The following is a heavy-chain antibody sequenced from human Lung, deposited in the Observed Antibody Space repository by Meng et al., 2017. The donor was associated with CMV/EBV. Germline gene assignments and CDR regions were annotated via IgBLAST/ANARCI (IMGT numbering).Heavy chain of an antibody. CDR2: ISSSGTYI. J-gene: IGHJ6*02. D-gene: IGHD2/OR15-2a*01. CDR3: ARDVSPRSSAYFTIYYFYALDV. V-gene: IGHV3-21*01. Sequence: GEXXKISCAASGFTFSSYSMNWVRQAPGKGLEWVSSISSSGTYIYYADSVKGRFTISRDNAQNSLYLQMNSLRAEDTAVYYCARDVSPRSSAYFTIYYFYALDVWXQGTXVTVSS. CDR1: GFTFSSYS.